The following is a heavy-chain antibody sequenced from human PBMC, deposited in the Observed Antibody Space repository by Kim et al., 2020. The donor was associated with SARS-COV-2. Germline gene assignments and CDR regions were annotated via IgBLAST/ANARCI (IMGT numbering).Heavy chain of an antibody. CDR1: GGSISSYY. V-gene: IGHV4-59*13. Sequence: SETLSLTCTVSGGSISSYYWSWIRQPPGKGLEWIGYIYYSGSTNYNPSLKSRVTISVDTSKNQFSLKLSSVTAADTAVYYCAREARIAARRGYLQGWFDPWGQGTLVTVSS. CDR3: AREARIAARRGYLQGWFDP. D-gene: IGHD6-6*01. J-gene: IGHJ5*02. CDR2: IYYSGST.